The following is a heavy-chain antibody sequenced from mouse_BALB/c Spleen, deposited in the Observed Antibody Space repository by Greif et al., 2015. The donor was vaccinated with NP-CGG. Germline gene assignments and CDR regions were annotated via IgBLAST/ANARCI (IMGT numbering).Heavy chain of an antibody. D-gene: IGHD4-1*01. Sequence: QVQLKESGPELVKPGASVKISCEASGYTFTDYYINWVKQKPGQGLEWIGWIYPGSGNTKYNEKFKGKATLTVDTSSSTAYMQLSSLTSEDTAVYFCARRTGTEAKDYWGQGISVTVSS. CDR3: ARRTGTEAKDY. V-gene: IGHV1-84*02. CDR1: GYTFTDYY. J-gene: IGHJ4*01. CDR2: IYPGSGNT.